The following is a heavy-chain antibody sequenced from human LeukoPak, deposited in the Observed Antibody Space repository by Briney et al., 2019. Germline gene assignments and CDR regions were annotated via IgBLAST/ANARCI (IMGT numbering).Heavy chain of an antibody. Sequence: PGGSLRLSCTTSGFTFSSYAMSWVRQAPGKGLEWVSAIDGSGGSTYYAGSVKGRFTVSRDYSKNTLVLQMSSLRVDDTAVYYCAKDRPNGFDYWGERTVVTASS. CDR2: IDGSGGST. J-gene: IGHJ4*02. V-gene: IGHV3-23*01. D-gene: IGHD6-6*01. CDR1: GFTFSSYA. CDR3: AKDRPNGFDY.